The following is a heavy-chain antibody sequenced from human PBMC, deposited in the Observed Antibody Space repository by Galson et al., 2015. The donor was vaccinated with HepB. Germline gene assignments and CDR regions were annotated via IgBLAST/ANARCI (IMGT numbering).Heavy chain of an antibody. J-gene: IGHJ4*02. CDR1: GGSFSGYY. V-gene: IGHV4-34*01. Sequence: ETLSLTRAVYGGSFSGYYWSWIRQPPGKGLEWIGEINHSGSTNYNPSLKSRVTISVDTSKNQFSLKLSSVTAADTAVYYCARGLGYYYDSSGYYLDYWGQGTLVTVSS. CDR2: INHSGST. D-gene: IGHD3-22*01. CDR3: ARGLGYYYDSSGYYLDY.